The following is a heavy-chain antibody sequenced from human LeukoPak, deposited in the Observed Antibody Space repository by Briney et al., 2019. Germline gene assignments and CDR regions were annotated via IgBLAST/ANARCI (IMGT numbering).Heavy chain of an antibody. CDR2: IHADSGNT. D-gene: IGHD6-19*01. Sequence: GASVNVSCKTSGYTFTTCAVHWVRQAPGQRLEWMGWIHADSGNTKYSQKLQGRVAIARDTSASTIYMELTSLRIEDTAVYFCTIGLAGDWDAFDIWGLGTMVTVSS. CDR3: TIGLAGDWDAFDI. V-gene: IGHV1-3*01. CDR1: GYTFTTCA. J-gene: IGHJ3*02.